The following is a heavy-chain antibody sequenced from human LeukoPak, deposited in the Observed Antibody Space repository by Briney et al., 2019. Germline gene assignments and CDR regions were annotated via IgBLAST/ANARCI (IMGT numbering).Heavy chain of an antibody. D-gene: IGHD3-22*01. CDR1: GFTFSSYA. V-gene: IGHV3-23*01. CDR3: AKTRSLGRSYYDSSGYYLDY. J-gene: IGHJ4*02. Sequence: GGSLRLSCAASGFTFSSYAMSWVRQAPGKGLEWVSAISGSGGSTYYADSVKGRFTISRDNPKNTLYLQMNSLRAEDTAVYYCAKTRSLGRSYYDSSGYYLDYWGQGTLVTVSS. CDR2: ISGSGGST.